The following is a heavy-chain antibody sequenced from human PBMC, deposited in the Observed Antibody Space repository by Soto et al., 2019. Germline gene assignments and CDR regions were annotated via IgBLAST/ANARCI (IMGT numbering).Heavy chain of an antibody. J-gene: IGHJ4*02. CDR2: ISAHNCNT. CDR1: GYGFTTYG. V-gene: IGHV1-18*01. CDR3: ARGRYGDY. Sequence: QVHLVQSGAEVKKPGASVKVSCKGSGYGFTTYGITWVRQAPGQGLEWMAWISAHNCNTNDAQKLQGRGTVTRDTSTSTAYMELRSLRSDDTAVYYCARGRYGDYWGQGALVTVSS. D-gene: IGHD1-1*01.